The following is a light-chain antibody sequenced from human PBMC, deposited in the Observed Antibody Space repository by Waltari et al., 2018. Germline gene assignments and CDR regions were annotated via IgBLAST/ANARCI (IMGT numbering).Light chain of an antibody. V-gene: IGLV1-40*01. J-gene: IGLJ2*01. Sequence: QSGPAQPPPVSGAPGQTVTISCTGTRTHIGAGYAVHWYQLLPGRAPKVLIHGNTNRPSGVPDRFSGSKSDTSASLAITGLQAEDEADYYCQSYDSSLRVVFGGGTKLTVL. CDR3: QSYDSSLRVV. CDR1: RTHIGAGYA. CDR2: GNT.